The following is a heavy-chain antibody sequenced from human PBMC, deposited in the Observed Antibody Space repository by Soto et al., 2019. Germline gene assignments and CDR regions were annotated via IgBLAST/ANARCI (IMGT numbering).Heavy chain of an antibody. D-gene: IGHD3-10*01. J-gene: IGHJ4*02. V-gene: IGHV1-69*06. Sequence: SVKVSCKASGGTFSSYAISWVRQAPGQGLEWMGGIIPIFGTANYAQKFQGRVTITADKSTSTAHMELSSLRSEDTAVYYCARDTMVRGVTSSWGQGTLVTVSS. CDR2: IIPIFGTA. CDR1: GGTFSSYA. CDR3: ARDTMVRGVTSS.